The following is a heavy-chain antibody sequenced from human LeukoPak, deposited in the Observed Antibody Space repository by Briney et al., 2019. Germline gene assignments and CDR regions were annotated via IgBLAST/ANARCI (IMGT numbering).Heavy chain of an antibody. CDR3: VRDHEWAFDY. CDR1: GFTLRDFS. J-gene: IGHJ4*02. V-gene: IGHV3-48*01. Sequence: GRSLRLSCTASGFTLRDFSMNWVRQAPGKGLELVSHISPRSDIISYADSLKGRFTISRDNAKNSLYLQMNSLRAEDMAVYYCVRDHEWAFDYWGQGTLVPVSS. CDR2: ISPRSDII. D-gene: IGHD2-8*01.